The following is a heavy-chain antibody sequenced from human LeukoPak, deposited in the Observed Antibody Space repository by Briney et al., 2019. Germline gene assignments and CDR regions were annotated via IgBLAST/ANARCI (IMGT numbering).Heavy chain of an antibody. J-gene: IGHJ4*02. V-gene: IGHV3-23*01. CDR1: GFTFSSYA. D-gene: IGHD5-18*01. CDR3: MVNPFRY. Sequence: PGGSLRLSCAASGFTFSSYAMSWVRQAPGKGLEWVSAISGSGGSTYYADSVKGRFTISRDNSENTLYLHMSGLYFCVENGDTAMVNPFRYWGQGTLVTVSS. CDR2: ISGSGGST.